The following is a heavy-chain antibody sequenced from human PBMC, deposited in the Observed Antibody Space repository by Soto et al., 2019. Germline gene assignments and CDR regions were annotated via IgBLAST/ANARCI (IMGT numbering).Heavy chain of an antibody. CDR3: ARAVRGCSSTSCYSTDFDY. D-gene: IGHD2-2*01. CDR1: GGSFSGYY. CDR2: INHSGST. Sequence: SETLSLTCAVYGGSFSGYYWSWIRQPPGKGLEWIGEINHSGSTNYNPSLKSRVTISVDTSKNQFSLKLSSVTAADTAVYYCARAVRGCSSTSCYSTDFDYWGQGTLVTVSS. V-gene: IGHV4-34*01. J-gene: IGHJ4*02.